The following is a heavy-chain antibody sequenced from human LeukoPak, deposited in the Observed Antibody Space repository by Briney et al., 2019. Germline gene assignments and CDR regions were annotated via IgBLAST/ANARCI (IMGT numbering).Heavy chain of an antibody. Sequence: GGSLRLSCAASGFTFSSYGTHWVRQAPGKGLEWVAVISYDGSRNYYSDSVWGRFTISRDNSKNTLYLEMSSLRVEDTAIYYCAKWPEGAMDYFDYWGQGTLVTVSS. CDR3: AKWPEGAMDYFDY. CDR1: GFTFSSYG. CDR2: ISYDGSRN. V-gene: IGHV3-30*18. D-gene: IGHD3-16*01. J-gene: IGHJ4*02.